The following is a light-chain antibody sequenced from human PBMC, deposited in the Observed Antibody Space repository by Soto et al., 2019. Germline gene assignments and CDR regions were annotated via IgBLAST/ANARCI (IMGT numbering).Light chain of an antibody. Sequence: DIQMTQSPSSLSASVGDRVTITCRASQSIRNYLGLYQQKPGKAPKRLIYAASSLQSGVPSRFSGSGSGTEFTLTISSLQPEDFATYYCLQHNSYPSITFGQGTRLEIK. CDR1: QSIRNY. V-gene: IGKV1-17*01. J-gene: IGKJ5*01. CDR2: AAS. CDR3: LQHNSYPSIT.